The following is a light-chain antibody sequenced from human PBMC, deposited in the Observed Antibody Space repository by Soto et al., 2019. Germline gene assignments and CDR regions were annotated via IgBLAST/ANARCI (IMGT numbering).Light chain of an antibody. J-gene: IGKJ5*01. V-gene: IGKV3-20*01. CDR3: QHSGSSPIT. Sequence: EIVLTQSPGTLSLSPGERATLSCRASQSVSSSYLAWYQQKPGQAPRLLIYGASSRATGIPDRFSGSGSGTDFTLTISRLEPEDFAVFYCQHSGSSPITFGQGTRLENK. CDR2: GAS. CDR1: QSVSSSY.